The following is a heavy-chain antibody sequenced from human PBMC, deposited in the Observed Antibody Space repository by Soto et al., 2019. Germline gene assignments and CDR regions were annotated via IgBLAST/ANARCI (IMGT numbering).Heavy chain of an antibody. D-gene: IGHD3-22*01. CDR2: IILPFGTP. V-gene: IGHV1-69*05. Sequence: QVRLVQSGAEVKKTGSSVKVSCEASGTTFSNFAIGWVRQAPGQGLEWMGGIILPFGTPNYAQKFQGRVTISPDESMTTAYMELRGLRSEDTAVYYCVRGPDYEGYFDYWGQGTLVTVSS. CDR1: GTTFSNFA. CDR3: VRGPDYEGYFDY. J-gene: IGHJ4*02.